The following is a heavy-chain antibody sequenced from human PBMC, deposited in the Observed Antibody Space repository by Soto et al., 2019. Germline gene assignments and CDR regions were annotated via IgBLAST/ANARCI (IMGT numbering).Heavy chain of an antibody. V-gene: IGHV3-30-3*01. CDR2: ISYDGSNK. J-gene: IGHJ4*02. D-gene: IGHD6-19*01. Sequence: GGSLRLSCAASGFTFSSYAMHWVRQAPGKGLEWVAVISYDGSNKYYADSVKGRFTISRDNSKNTLYLQMNSLRAEDTAVYYCARPRHPSGGCFDYWGQGTLVTVSS. CDR1: GFTFSSYA. CDR3: ARPRHPSGGCFDY.